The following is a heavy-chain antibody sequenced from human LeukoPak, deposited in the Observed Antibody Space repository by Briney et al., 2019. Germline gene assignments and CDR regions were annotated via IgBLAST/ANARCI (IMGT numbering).Heavy chain of an antibody. CDR2: ISAYNGNT. J-gene: IGHJ4*02. D-gene: IGHD6-13*01. V-gene: IGHV1-18*01. Sequence: GASVKVSCKASGYTFTSYGISWVRQATGQRLEWMGWISAYNGNTNYAQKLQGRVTMTTDTSTSTAYMELRSLRSDDTAVYYCARDRRNIAAAGTMGYWGQGTLVTVSS. CDR1: GYTFTSYG. CDR3: ARDRRNIAAAGTMGY.